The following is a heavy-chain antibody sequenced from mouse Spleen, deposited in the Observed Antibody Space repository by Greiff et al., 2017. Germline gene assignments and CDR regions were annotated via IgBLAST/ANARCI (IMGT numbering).Heavy chain of an antibody. CDR2: ISSGGGSI. J-gene: IGHJ4*01. CDR3: ERYRYDDAMDY. Sequence: EVQVVESGGGLVKLGGSLKLSCAASGFTFSSYYMSWVRQTPEKRLEWVATISSGGGSICYPDSVKGRFTISRDNAKNTLYLQMSTLNSEDTAVYYCERYRYDDAMDYWGQRTSGTVS. D-gene: IGHD2-14*01. V-gene: IGHV5-12-1*01. CDR1: GFTFSSYY.